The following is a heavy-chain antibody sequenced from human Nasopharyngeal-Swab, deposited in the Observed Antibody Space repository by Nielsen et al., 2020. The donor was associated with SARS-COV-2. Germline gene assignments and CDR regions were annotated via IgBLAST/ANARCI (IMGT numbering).Heavy chain of an antibody. J-gene: IGHJ6*02. D-gene: IGHD4-17*01. CDR1: GGSISSYY. CDR2: IYYSGST. V-gene: IGHV4-59*01. CDR3: ARDHTLYGDYPPYCYGMDV. Sequence: SETLSLTCTVSGGSISSYYWSWIRKPPGKGLEWIGYIYYSGSTSYNPSLKSRVTISVDTSKNQFSLKLSSVTAADTAVYYCARDHTLYGDYPPYCYGMDVWGQGTTVTVSS.